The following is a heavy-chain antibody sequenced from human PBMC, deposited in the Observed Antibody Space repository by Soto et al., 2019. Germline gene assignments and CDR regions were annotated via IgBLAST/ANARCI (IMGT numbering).Heavy chain of an antibody. CDR1: GGTFSSYA. CDR2: IIPIFGTA. Sequence: QVQLVQSGAEVKKPGSSVKVSCKASGGTFSSYAISWVRQAPGQGLEWMGGIIPIFGTANYAQKFQGRGTITADDSTSTAYMERSSLRSEDTAVYYCASSRLATANYYYYGMDVWGQGTTVTVSS. CDR3: ASSRLATANYYYYGMDV. V-gene: IGHV1-69*12. J-gene: IGHJ6*02. D-gene: IGHD5-18*01.